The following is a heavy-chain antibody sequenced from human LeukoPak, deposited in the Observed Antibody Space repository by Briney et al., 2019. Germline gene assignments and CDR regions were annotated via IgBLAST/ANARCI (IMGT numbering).Heavy chain of an antibody. CDR3: AKDRIAAAGVDAFDV. V-gene: IGHV1-8*01. Sequence: ASVKVSCKASGYTFTSYDINWVRQATGQGLEWMGWMNPNSGNTGYAQKFQGRVTVTRNTSISTAYMELSSLRPEDTALYYCAKDRIAAAGVDAFDVWGQGTMVTVSS. D-gene: IGHD6-13*01. J-gene: IGHJ3*01. CDR2: MNPNSGNT. CDR1: GYTFTSYD.